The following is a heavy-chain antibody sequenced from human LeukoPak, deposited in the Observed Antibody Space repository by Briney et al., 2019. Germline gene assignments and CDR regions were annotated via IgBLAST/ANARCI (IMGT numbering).Heavy chain of an antibody. J-gene: IGHJ4*02. CDR3: ARRGIAAAGYDY. CDR1: GASISSSDSY. D-gene: IGHD6-13*01. CDR2: IYYSGTT. Sequence: SETLSLTCTVSGASISSSDSYWSWIRQPPRQGLEWIGYIYYSGTTNYNPSLKSRVTILVDTSKNQFSLNLRSVTAADTAVYYCARRGIAAAGYDYWGQGTLVTVSS. V-gene: IGHV4-61*05.